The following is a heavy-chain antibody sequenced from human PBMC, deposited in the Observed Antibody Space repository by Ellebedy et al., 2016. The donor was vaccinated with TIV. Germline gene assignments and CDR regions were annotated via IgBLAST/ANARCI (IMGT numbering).Heavy chain of an antibody. CDR1: GYTFTNYA. Sequence: AASVNVSCKASGYTFTNYALNWVRQAPGHGLEWMGLMNPYSGDTVYARKFQGRLTMTRNTSIVTAYMELSSLKSEDTAIYYCARGGPKGENDWIDPWGQGTLVTVSS. CDR3: ARGGPKGENDWIDP. CDR2: MNPYSGDT. J-gene: IGHJ5*02. V-gene: IGHV1-8*01. D-gene: IGHD1-1*01.